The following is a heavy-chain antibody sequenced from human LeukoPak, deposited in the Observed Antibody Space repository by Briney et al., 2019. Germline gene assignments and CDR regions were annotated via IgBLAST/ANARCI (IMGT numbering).Heavy chain of an antibody. CDR1: GFTFSNAW. Sequence: PGGSLRLSCAASGFTFSNAWMSWVRQAPGKGLEWVANIKQDGSEKYDVDSVKGRFTISRDNAKNSLYLQMNSLRAEATAVYYCAREYFDWLLGSNWFDPWGQGTLVTVSS. D-gene: IGHD3-9*01. J-gene: IGHJ5*02. CDR2: IKQDGSEK. CDR3: AREYFDWLLGSNWFDP. V-gene: IGHV3-7*01.